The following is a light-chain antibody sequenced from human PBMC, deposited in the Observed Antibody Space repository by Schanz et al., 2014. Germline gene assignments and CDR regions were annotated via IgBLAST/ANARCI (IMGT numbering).Light chain of an antibody. CDR2: DVS. J-gene: IGKJ1*01. CDR1: QSVRSNF. V-gene: IGKV3-20*01. Sequence: EIVLTQSPGTLSLSPGERATLSCRASQSVRSNFLAWYQQKPGQAPRLIIHDVSKRASGIADRFSGSGSGAEFTLTISRLEPQDFGVYYCQQYGDSPWTFGQGTKVEVK. CDR3: QQYGDSPWT.